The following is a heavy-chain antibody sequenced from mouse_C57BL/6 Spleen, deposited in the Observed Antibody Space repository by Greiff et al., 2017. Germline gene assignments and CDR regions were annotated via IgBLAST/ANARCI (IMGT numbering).Heavy chain of an antibody. V-gene: IGHV5-17*01. CDR2: ISSGSSTI. J-gene: IGHJ3*01. D-gene: IGHD3-2*02. CDR1: GFTFSDYG. Sequence: EVQLVESGGGLVKPGGSLKLSCAASGFTFSDYGMHWVRQAPEQGLEWVAYISSGSSTIYYADTVKGRFTISRDNAKNTLFLQMTSLRSEDTAMYYCARGGQLRLAWFAYWGQGTLVTVSA. CDR3: ARGGQLRLAWFAY.